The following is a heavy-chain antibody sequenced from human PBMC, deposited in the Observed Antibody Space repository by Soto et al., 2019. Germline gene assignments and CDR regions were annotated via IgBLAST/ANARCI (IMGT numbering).Heavy chain of an antibody. J-gene: IGHJ3*02. Sequence: EVQLLESGGGLVQPGGSLRLSCAASGFTFRSYAMSWVRQAPGRGLEWVSTFGGRDFNPYYADSVKGRFTVSRDNDNSALFLQMNGLRAEDTAVYYCAKGPDPGAFDIWGQGTLVTVSS. CDR2: FGGRDFNP. V-gene: IGHV3-23*01. CDR1: GFTFRSYA. D-gene: IGHD3-10*01. CDR3: AKGPDPGAFDI.